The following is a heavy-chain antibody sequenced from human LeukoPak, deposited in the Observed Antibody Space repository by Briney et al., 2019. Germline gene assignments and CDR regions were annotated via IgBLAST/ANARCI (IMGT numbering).Heavy chain of an antibody. Sequence: GESLRISWQASGYPFTSYWIGWVRQKPGKSLEWMGIIYPGDSDTRYSPSFQGQVTISVDKSNNTAYLQWGSLEASDTAMYYCARQREVLGIDLYYLDVWGKGTTVTVS. CDR3: ARQREVLGIDLYYLDV. CDR1: GYPFTSYW. CDR2: IYPGDSDT. D-gene: IGHD1-26*01. V-gene: IGHV5-51*01. J-gene: IGHJ6*03.